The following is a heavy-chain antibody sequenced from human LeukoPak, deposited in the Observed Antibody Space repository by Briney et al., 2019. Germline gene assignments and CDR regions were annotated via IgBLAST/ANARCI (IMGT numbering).Heavy chain of an antibody. V-gene: IGHV4-61*02. CDR3: ARGLRGVVVVPAAMGKGFDY. D-gene: IGHD2-2*01. J-gene: IGHJ4*02. CDR1: GGSISSGSYY. Sequence: SQTLSLTCTVSGGSISSGSYYWSWIRQPAGKGLEWIGRIYTSGSANYNPSLKSRVTISVDTSKNQFSLKLSSVTAADTAVYYCARGLRGVVVVPAAMGKGFDYWGQGTLVTVSS. CDR2: IYTSGSA.